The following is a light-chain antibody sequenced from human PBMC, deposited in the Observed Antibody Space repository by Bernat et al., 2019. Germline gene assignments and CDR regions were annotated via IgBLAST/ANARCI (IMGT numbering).Light chain of an antibody. Sequence: IVMTQSPVTLSVSPGERATLSCRASQDISSNLAWYQQKPGQAPRLLIYVASTRASGVPARFSGSGSGTEFTLTINSLQSEDFAVYYCQQYHDWPPLTFGGGTKVEIK. J-gene: IGKJ4*01. CDR2: VAS. V-gene: IGKV3-15*01. CDR3: QQYHDWPPLT. CDR1: QDISSN.